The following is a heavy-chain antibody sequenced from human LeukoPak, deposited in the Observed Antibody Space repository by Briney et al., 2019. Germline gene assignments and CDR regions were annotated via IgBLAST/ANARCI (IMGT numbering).Heavy chain of an antibody. D-gene: IGHD3-3*01. CDR2: INPSGGST. Sequence: GASVKVSCKAFGYTFTSNYMHWVRQAPGQGLEWMGIINPSGGSTSYAQKFQGRVTMTRAMSTSTVYMELSSLRSEDTAVYYCARAAQTIFGVVIVFDYWGQGTLVTVSS. CDR3: ARAAQTIFGVVIVFDY. CDR1: GYTFTSNY. J-gene: IGHJ4*02. V-gene: IGHV1-46*01.